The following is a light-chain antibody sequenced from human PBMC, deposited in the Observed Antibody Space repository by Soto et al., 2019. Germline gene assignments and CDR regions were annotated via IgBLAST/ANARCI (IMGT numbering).Light chain of an antibody. CDR3: LQDINYPWT. J-gene: IGKJ1*01. Sequence: DVVRTQSPLSLPVTVGQPASISCRSNQSLVYGDGNTYLNWFQQRPGQSPRRLIYEVSKRISGVPPRFSGSGSGTDFTLAISSLQPEDSATYYCLQDINYPWTFGQGTKVDIK. CDR1: QSLVYGDGNTY. V-gene: IGKV2-30*01. CDR2: EVS.